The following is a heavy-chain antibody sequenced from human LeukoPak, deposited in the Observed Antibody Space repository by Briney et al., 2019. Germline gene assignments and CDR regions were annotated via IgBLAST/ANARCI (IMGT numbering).Heavy chain of an antibody. D-gene: IGHD3-10*01. Sequence: GGSLRLSCAASGFTFSSYAMSWVRQAPGKGLEWVSAISGSGGSTYYADSVKGRFTISRDNSKNTLYLQTNSLRAEDTAVYYCAKDLLLWFGESSWGQGTLVTVSS. J-gene: IGHJ5*02. CDR2: ISGSGGST. CDR1: GFTFSSYA. V-gene: IGHV3-23*01. CDR3: AKDLLLWFGESS.